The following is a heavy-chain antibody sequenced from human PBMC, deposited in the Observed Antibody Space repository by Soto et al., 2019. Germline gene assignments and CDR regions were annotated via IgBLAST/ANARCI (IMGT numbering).Heavy chain of an antibody. Sequence: ASVKVSCKASGYTFTSYYMHWVRQAPGQGLEWMGIINPSGGSTSYAQKFQGRVTMTRDTSTSTVYMELSSLRSEDTAVYYCARESPGIRGTTVTGVDPWGQGTLVTVSS. CDR1: GYTFTSYY. CDR3: ARESPGIRGTTVTGVDP. D-gene: IGHD4-4*01. J-gene: IGHJ5*02. CDR2: INPSGGST. V-gene: IGHV1-46*01.